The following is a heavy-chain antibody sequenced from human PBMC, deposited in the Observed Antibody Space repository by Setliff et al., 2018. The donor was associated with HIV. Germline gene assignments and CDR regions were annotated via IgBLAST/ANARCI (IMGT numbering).Heavy chain of an antibody. V-gene: IGHV4-39*01. CDR3: MRQGRVDPGLATPRLDY. CDR2: VYYTGFT. J-gene: IGHJ4*02. CDR1: GDSFSTSSYF. Sequence: SETLSLTCSVSGDSFSTSSYFWGWVRQSPGKGLEWVGNVYYTGFTYSSPSSKSRVIMSIDTSKRQFPLNLTSVTDSDTAVYYCMRQGRVDPGLATPRLDYWGQGKSVTVSS. D-gene: IGHD5-12*01.